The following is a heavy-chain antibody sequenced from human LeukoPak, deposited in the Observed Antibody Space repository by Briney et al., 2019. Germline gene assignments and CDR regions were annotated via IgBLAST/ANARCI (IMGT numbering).Heavy chain of an antibody. V-gene: IGHV3-30*02. Sequence: GGSLRLSRAASGFTFSIYGMHWVRQAPGKGLEWVAFIRYDGSNKYYADSVKGRFTISRDNSKNTLYLQMNSLRAEDTAVYYCAKVGDYGANWFDPWGQGTLVTVSS. CDR2: IRYDGSNK. CDR1: GFTFSIYG. J-gene: IGHJ5*02. CDR3: AKVGDYGANWFDP. D-gene: IGHD4-17*01.